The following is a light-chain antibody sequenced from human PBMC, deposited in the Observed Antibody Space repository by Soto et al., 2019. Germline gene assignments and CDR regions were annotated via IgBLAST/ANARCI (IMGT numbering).Light chain of an antibody. J-gene: IGKJ3*01. CDR1: QSVLSSSNNKNY. CDR3: QQYYSSPLT. CDR2: WAS. Sequence: DIVMTQSPDSLAVSLGERATINCKSSQSVLSSSNNKNYLTWYQQKPGQPPKLLIYWASTRESGFRERFSGSWSGKDFTLTIRSLQAEDVAVYYCQQYYSSPLTFGPETKVDIK. V-gene: IGKV4-1*01.